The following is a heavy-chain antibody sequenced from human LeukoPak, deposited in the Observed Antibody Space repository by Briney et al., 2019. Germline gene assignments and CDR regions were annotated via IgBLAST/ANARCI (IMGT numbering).Heavy chain of an antibody. J-gene: IGHJ4*02. D-gene: IGHD3-9*01. Sequence: PSETLSLTCTVSGGSISSSSYYWGWIRQPPGKGLEWIGIIYYSGSTYYNPSLKSRVTISVDTSKNQFSLKLSSVTAADTAVYYCARQSPGYDILTGYFPYYFDYWGQGTLVTVSS. V-gene: IGHV4-39*01. CDR3: ARQSPGYDILTGYFPYYFDY. CDR1: GGSISSSSYY. CDR2: IYYSGST.